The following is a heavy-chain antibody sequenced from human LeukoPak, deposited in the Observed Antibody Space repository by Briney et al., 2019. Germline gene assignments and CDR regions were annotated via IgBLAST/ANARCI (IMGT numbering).Heavy chain of an antibody. V-gene: IGHV4-31*03. CDR1: GGSISSGGYY. Sequence: SETLSLTCTVSGGSISSGGYYWSWIRQHPGKGLEWIGYIYYSGSTYYNPSLKSRVTISVDTSKNQFSLKLSSVTAADTAVYYCARQSIAVAGIGAFDIWGQGTMATVSS. CDR2: IYYSGST. CDR3: ARQSIAVAGIGAFDI. J-gene: IGHJ3*02. D-gene: IGHD6-19*01.